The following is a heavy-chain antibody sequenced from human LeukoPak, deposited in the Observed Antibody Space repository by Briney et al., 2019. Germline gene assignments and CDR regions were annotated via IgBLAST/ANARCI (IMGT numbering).Heavy chain of an antibody. D-gene: IGHD4-11*01. CDR3: ARGYTNFDYYYYGMDV. V-gene: IGHV3-7*05. J-gene: IGHJ6*02. Sequence: QPGGSLRLSCAASGFIFSGYWMSWVRQAPGKGPEWVANIKEDGSERNYVVSVKGRFTISRDNAKNSLYLHMNSLRADDTAVFYCARGYTNFDYYYYGMDVWGQGTTVTVSS. CDR2: IKEDGSER. CDR1: GFIFSGYW.